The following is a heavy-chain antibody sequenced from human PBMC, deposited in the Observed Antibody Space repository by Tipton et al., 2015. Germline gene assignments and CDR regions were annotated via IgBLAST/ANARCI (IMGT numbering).Heavy chain of an antibody. CDR1: GYTFINYD. Sequence: QLVQSGAEVKKPGASVKVSCKASGYTFINYDINWVRQATGQGLEWMGWMNPNSGNTGYAQKFQGRVSMTRNTTITTAYMELTSLRSEDTAVYYCATIELTTETFASWGQGTLVTVSS. V-gene: IGHV1-8*01. D-gene: IGHD4-11*01. CDR2: MNPNSGNT. CDR3: ATIELTTETFAS. J-gene: IGHJ4*02.